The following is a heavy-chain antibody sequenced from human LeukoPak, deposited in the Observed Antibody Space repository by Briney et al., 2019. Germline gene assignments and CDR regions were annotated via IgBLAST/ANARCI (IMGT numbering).Heavy chain of an antibody. J-gene: IGHJ6*02. CDR2: IYYSGST. Sequence: SETLSLTCTVSGGSISSSNWWSWVRQPPGKGLEWIGYIYYSGSTNYNPSLKSRVTISVDTSKNQFSLKLSSVTAADTAVSYCARLPVDCSSTICYFYYYYGMDVWGQGTTVTVSS. CDR1: GGSISSSNW. V-gene: IGHV4-61*01. CDR3: ARLPVDCSSTICYFYYYYGMDV. D-gene: IGHD2-2*01.